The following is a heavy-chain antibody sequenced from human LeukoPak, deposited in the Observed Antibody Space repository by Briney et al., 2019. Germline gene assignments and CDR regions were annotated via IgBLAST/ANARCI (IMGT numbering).Heavy chain of an antibody. Sequence: SETLSLTCTVSGDSISRSTYYWAWIRQPPGKGLEWIGSVYYGRSPYFNPSLESRATISVDTSKNHFSLKMSSVTAADTAVCYCARSSGTGTFSYWGQGTLVTVSS. V-gene: IGHV4-39*02. D-gene: IGHD6-25*01. CDR3: ARSSGTGTFSY. J-gene: IGHJ4*02. CDR1: GDSISRSTYY. CDR2: VYYGRSP.